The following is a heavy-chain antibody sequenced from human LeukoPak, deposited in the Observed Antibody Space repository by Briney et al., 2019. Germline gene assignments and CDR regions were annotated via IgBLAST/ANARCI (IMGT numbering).Heavy chain of an antibody. CDR3: ARVNRYSGAFFI. CDR2: INHSGST. V-gene: IGHV4-34*01. CDR1: GGSFSGYY. J-gene: IGHJ4*02. D-gene: IGHD5-12*01. Sequence: SETLSLTCAVYGGSFSGYYWSWIRQPPGKGLEWIGEINHSGSTNYNPSLKSRVTISVDTSKNQFSLKLSSVTAADTAVYHCARVNRYSGAFFIWGQGTLVIVSS.